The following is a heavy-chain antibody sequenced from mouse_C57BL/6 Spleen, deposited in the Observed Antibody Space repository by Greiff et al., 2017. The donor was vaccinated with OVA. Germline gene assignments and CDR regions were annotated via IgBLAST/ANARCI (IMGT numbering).Heavy chain of an antibody. D-gene: IGHD4-1*01. J-gene: IGHJ2*01. V-gene: IGHV5-9-1*02. CDR3: TRDRNWGFDY. CDR1: GFTFSSYA. Sequence: EVKLMESGEGLVKPGGSLKLSCAASGFTFSSYAMSWVRQTPEKRLEWVAYISSGGDYIYYADTVKGRFTISRDNARNTLYLQMSSLKSEDTAMYYCTRDRNWGFDYWGQGTTLTVSS. CDR2: ISSGGDYI.